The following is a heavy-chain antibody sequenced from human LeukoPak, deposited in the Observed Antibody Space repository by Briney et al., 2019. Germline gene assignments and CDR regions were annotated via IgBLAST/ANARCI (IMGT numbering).Heavy chain of an antibody. CDR1: GFTFSSYA. V-gene: IGHV3-23*01. J-gene: IGHJ4*02. CDR2: ISGSGGST. D-gene: IGHD5-12*01. CDR3: AKRRRYKRRGDSEKYSGYDYDVFDY. Sequence: PGGSLRLSCAASGFTFSSYAMSWVRQAPGKGLEWVSAISGSGGSTYYADSVKGRFTISRDNSKNTLYLQMNSLRAEDTAVYYCAKRRRYKRRGDSEKYSGYDYDVFDYWGQGTLVTVSS.